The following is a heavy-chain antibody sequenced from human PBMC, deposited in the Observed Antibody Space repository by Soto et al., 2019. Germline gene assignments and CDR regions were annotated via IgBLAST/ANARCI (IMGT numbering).Heavy chain of an antibody. J-gene: IGHJ4*02. CDR1: GGSISGYY. CDR3: ARGSVLLWFGEFPYFDY. CDR2: IYYSGST. V-gene: IGHV4-59*08. Sequence: SETLSLTCFVSGGSISGYYGSWVRQPPGKGLEWIGYIYYSGSTNYNPSLKSRVTISVDTSKNQFSLKLSSVTAADTAVYYCARGSVLLWFGEFPYFDYWGQGTLVTVSS. D-gene: IGHD3-10*01.